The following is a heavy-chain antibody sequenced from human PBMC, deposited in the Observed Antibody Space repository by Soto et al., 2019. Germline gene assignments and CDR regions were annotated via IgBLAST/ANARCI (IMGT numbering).Heavy chain of an antibody. CDR2: ISQSGAT. CDR1: GDSINTDGHS. CDR3: ARGIWNIEEMIYGFYLDP. V-gene: IGHV4-30-2*01. Sequence: SETLSLTCTVSGDSINTDGHSWSWIRQPPGEALEWLGYISQSGATYYNPSLERRVTISMDTSKNAFSLNLSSVTADDTAVYYCARGIWNIEEMIYGFYLDPWGPGTLVTVSS. J-gene: IGHJ5*02. D-gene: IGHD2-8*01.